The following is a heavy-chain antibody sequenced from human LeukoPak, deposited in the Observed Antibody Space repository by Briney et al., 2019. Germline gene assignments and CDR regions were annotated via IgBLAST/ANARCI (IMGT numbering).Heavy chain of an antibody. J-gene: IGHJ4*02. CDR3: AKDWTYGSGSYYYDY. V-gene: IGHV3-23*01. D-gene: IGHD3-10*01. Sequence: GGSLRLSCAVSGFPFSTYAMSWVRQAPGKGLEWVSAITTSGGSTYYADSVKGRFTISRDNSKNTLYLQMNSLRAEDTAVYYCAKDWTYGSGSYYYDYWGQGTLVTVSS. CDR2: ITTSGGST. CDR1: GFPFSTYA.